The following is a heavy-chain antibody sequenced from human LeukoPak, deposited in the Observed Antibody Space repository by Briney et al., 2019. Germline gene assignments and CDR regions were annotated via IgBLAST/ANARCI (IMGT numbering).Heavy chain of an antibody. Sequence: PSETLSLTCSVSGGSISSSLHYWAWTRQPPGKGLEWLATISESGTTYYNPSLKSRVTISVDTSKNQFSLKLSSVTAADTAVYYCARLHSRLMYSSSWYVYDYWGQGTLVTVSS. D-gene: IGHD6-13*01. CDR2: ISESGTT. V-gene: IGHV4-39*01. CDR1: GGSISSSLHY. J-gene: IGHJ4*02. CDR3: ARLHSRLMYSSSWYVYDY.